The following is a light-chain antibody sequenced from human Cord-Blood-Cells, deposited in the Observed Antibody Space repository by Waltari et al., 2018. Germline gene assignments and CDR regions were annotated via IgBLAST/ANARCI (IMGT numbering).Light chain of an antibody. CDR2: GAS. J-gene: IGKJ2*01. V-gene: IGKV3-15*01. CDR1: QSVSSN. Sequence: LVLTQSPATLSVSHGERATLSCRASQSVSSNLAWYQQKPGQAPRLLIYGASTRATGIPARFSGSGSGTEFTLTISSLQSEDFAVYYCQQYNNWPYTFGQGTKLEIK. CDR3: QQYNNWPYT.